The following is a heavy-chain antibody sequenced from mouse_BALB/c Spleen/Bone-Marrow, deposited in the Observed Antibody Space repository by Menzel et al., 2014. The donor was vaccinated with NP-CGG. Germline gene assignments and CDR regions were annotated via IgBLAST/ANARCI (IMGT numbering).Heavy chain of an antibody. V-gene: IGHV5-6-3*01. CDR3: ARDGYYVGFAY. D-gene: IGHD2-3*01. CDR2: INSNGDTT. J-gene: IGHJ3*01. Sequence: EVKVEESGGGLVPPGGSLKLSCAASGFTFSNYGMSWVRQTPDKRLELVATINSNGDTTYYSDSVKGRFTISRDNAKNTPYLQMNGLKSEDTAMYYCARDGYYVGFAYWGQGTLVTVSA. CDR1: GFTFSNYG.